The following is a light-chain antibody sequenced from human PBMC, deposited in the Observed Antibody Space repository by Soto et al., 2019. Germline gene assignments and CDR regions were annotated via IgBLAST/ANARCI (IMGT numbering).Light chain of an antibody. CDR2: GNN. J-gene: IGLJ1*01. CDR3: QSYDSSLSGSYV. CDR1: SSNIGAGYD. V-gene: IGLV1-40*01. Sequence: QSVLTQPPSVSGAPGQRVTISCTGSSSNIGAGYDVHWYQRLPGTAPKVLIYGNNNRPSGVPDRFSGSKSGTSASLAITGLQAEDVAVYYCQSYDSSLSGSYVFGTGTKLTVL.